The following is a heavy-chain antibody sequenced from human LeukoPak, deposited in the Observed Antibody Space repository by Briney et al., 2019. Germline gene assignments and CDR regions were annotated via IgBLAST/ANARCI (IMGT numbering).Heavy chain of an antibody. CDR1: DGSISSYF. V-gene: IGHV4-4*07. CDR2: VYPGGNT. Sequence: PSETLSLTCTVSDGSISSYFWSWIRQPAGRWLEWIGRVYPGGNTNCNPSLKSRVTMSVDTSKNQFSLKLTSVTAADTAVYYCARDQQQLGRAFDIWGQGAMVTVSS. D-gene: IGHD6-13*01. J-gene: IGHJ3*02. CDR3: ARDQQQLGRAFDI.